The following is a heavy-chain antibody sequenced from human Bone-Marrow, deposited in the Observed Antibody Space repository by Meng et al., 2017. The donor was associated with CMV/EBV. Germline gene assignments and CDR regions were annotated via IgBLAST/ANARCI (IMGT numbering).Heavy chain of an antibody. CDR3: ARGKPGYSSSWYPHFDY. CDR2: INHSGST. V-gene: IGHV4-34*01. J-gene: IGHJ4*02. CDR1: GGSFSGYY. D-gene: IGHD6-13*01. Sequence: SETLSLTCAVYGGSFSGYYWSWIRQPPGKGLEWIGEINHSGSTNYNPSLKSRVTISVDTSKNQFSLKLSSVTAADTAVYYCARGKPGYSSSWYPHFDYWGQGTLVTVYS.